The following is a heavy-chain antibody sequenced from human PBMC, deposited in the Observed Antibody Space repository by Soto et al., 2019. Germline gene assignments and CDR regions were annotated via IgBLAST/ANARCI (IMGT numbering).Heavy chain of an antibody. D-gene: IGHD5-12*01. J-gene: IGHJ6*02. CDR3: AREPYSGYLRALDV. Sequence: SETLSLTCTVSGGSISDYFWSWIRQPPGKGLEWIAYIYYSGSTSYNPSLKSRVTISVDTSKNQFSLKLSSVTAADTAVYFCAREPYSGYLRALDVWGQGTTVTVSS. V-gene: IGHV4-59*01. CDR2: IYYSGST. CDR1: GGSISDYF.